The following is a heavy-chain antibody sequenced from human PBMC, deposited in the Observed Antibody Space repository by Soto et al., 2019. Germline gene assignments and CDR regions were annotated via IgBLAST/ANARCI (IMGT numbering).Heavy chain of an antibody. CDR3: ARHLTVQRHYDFLSGYYTYGLDV. Sequence: PGGSLRLSCAASGFTFSNYWMHWVRQAPGTGLAWVSRINTAGGTTNYADSVKGRFTISRDNAKNTLDLQMNSLRAEDTAVYYCARHLTVQRHYDFLSGYYTYGLDVWGQGTTVPVSS. CDR2: INTAGGTT. V-gene: IGHV3-74*01. CDR1: GFTFSNYW. D-gene: IGHD3-3*01. J-gene: IGHJ6*02.